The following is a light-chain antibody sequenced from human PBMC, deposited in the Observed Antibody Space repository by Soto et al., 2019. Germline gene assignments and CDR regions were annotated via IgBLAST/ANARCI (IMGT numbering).Light chain of an antibody. V-gene: IGKV3-20*01. Sequence: EVVMTQSPANLSVSPGVGATLSCRASQTINSRDLAWYQQRPGQAPRLLLYGASSRATGIPDRFTGSGSGIDFTLTINRLEPEDSAVYYCQQYRSLITFGQGTRLEI. CDR2: GAS. CDR3: QQYRSLIT. CDR1: QTINSRD. J-gene: IGKJ5*01.